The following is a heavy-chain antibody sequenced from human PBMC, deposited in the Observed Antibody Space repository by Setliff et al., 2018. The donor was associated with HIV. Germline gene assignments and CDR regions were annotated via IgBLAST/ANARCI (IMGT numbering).Heavy chain of an antibody. CDR2: INHSGST. CDR3: ARSRESSGYYRDYYYYLDV. D-gene: IGHD6-19*01. CDR1: GGSFSGYY. J-gene: IGHJ6*03. Sequence: SETLSLTCDVDGGSFSGYYWSWIRQPPGKGLEWIGEINHSGSTNYNPSLKSRVTISVDRSKNQFSLKLNSVTAADTAVYYCARSRESSGYYRDYYYYLDVWGKGTTGTVS. V-gene: IGHV4-34*01.